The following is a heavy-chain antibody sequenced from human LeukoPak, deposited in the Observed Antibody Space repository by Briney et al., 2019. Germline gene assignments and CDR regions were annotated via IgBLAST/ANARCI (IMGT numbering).Heavy chain of an antibody. Sequence: SETLSLTCTVSGGSISSYYWSWIRQPPGKGLEWIGYIYYSGSTNYNPSLKSRVTISVDTSKNQFSLKLSSVTAADTAVYYCARVVLSDAFDIWGQGTMVTVSS. CDR2: IYYSGST. V-gene: IGHV4-59*01. CDR3: ARVVLSDAFDI. D-gene: IGHD3-16*01. CDR1: GGSISSYY. J-gene: IGHJ3*02.